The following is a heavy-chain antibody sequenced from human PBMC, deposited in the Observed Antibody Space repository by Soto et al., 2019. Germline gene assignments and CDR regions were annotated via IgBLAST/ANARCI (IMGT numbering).Heavy chain of an antibody. D-gene: IGHD2-2*01. CDR1: GFTLSDYY. Sequence: PGGSLRLSCAASGFTLSDYYMSWIRQAPGKGLEWVSYISSSGSTIYYADSVKGRFTISRDNAKNSLYLQMNSLRAEDTAVYYCARVRVVPAEPDQNYYYYMDVWGKGTTVTVSS. J-gene: IGHJ6*03. CDR3: ARVRVVPAEPDQNYYYYMDV. V-gene: IGHV3-11*01. CDR2: ISSSGSTI.